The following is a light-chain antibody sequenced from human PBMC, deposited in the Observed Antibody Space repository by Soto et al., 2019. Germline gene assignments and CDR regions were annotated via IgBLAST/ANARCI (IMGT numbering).Light chain of an antibody. J-gene: IGKJ3*01. Sequence: DFQMTQSPSTLSASVGDRVTITCRASQNIRSRLAWFQQKQAKPPKLLIYDASSLESGVPQRYRGSGSGTEFTLTISSLQTQDIATYSCQHYHSVPFTFGPGTKVDN. V-gene: IGKV1-5*01. CDR3: QHYHSVPFT. CDR1: QNIRSR. CDR2: DAS.